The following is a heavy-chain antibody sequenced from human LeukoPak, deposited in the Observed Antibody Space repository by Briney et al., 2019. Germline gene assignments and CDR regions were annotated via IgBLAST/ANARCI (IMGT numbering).Heavy chain of an antibody. V-gene: IGHV1-2*02. D-gene: IGHD3-10*01. Sequence: ASVKVSCKASGYTFTGYYMHWVRQAPGQGLEWMGWINPNSGGTNYAQKFQGRVTMTRDTSISTAYMELSRLRSDDTAVYYYARGSWFGELLSDYWGQGTLVTVSS. CDR2: INPNSGGT. CDR3: ARGSWFGELLSDY. CDR1: GYTFTGYY. J-gene: IGHJ4*02.